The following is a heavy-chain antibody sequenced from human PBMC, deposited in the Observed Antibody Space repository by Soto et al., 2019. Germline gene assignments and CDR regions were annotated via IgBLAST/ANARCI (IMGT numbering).Heavy chain of an antibody. V-gene: IGHV3-48*02. D-gene: IGHD4-4*01. CDR2: IHSSSSTI. CDR1: GFTFSSYS. CDR3: AKITTSNYGPFDY. J-gene: IGHJ4*02. Sequence: VGSLRLSCAASGFTFSSYSMSWVRQAPGKGLQWVSYIHSSSSTIKHADSVKGRFTISRDNAKNSLYLQMNSLRDEDTAVYYCAKITTSNYGPFDYWGQGTLVTVSS.